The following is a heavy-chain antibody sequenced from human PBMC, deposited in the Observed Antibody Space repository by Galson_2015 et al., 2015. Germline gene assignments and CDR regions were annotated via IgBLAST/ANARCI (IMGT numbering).Heavy chain of an antibody. V-gene: IGHV3-53*01. J-gene: IGHJ4*02. CDR2: IYSGGST. Sequence: SLRLSCAASGFTVSSNYMSWVRQAPGKGLEWVSVIYSGGSTYYADSVKGRFTISRDNSKNTLYLQMNSLRAEDTAVYYCARVGVEYYYDSSGYCYYWGQGTLVTVSS. CDR3: ARVGVEYYYDSSGYCYY. CDR1: GFTVSSNY. D-gene: IGHD3-22*01.